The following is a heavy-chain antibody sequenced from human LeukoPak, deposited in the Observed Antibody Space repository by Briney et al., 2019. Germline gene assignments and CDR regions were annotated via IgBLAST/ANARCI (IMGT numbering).Heavy chain of an antibody. Sequence: GASVKVSCKASGGTFSSYAISWVRQAPGQGLEWMGTIIPIFGTANYAQKFQGRVTITTDESTSTAYMELSSLRSEDTAVYYCARARSSSWPIDAFDIWGQGTMVTVSS. V-gene: IGHV1-69*05. CDR2: IIPIFGTA. J-gene: IGHJ3*02. CDR3: ARARSSSWPIDAFDI. D-gene: IGHD6-13*01. CDR1: GGTFSSYA.